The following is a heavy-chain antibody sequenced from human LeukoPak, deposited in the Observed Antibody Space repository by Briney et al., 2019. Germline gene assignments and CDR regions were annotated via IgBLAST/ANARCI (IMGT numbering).Heavy chain of an antibody. D-gene: IGHD1-26*01. V-gene: IGHV3-30-3*01. J-gene: IGHJ4*02. CDR1: GFTFSSYA. CDR3: ARGSGSYYFDY. CDR2: ISYDGSNK. Sequence: GGSLRLSCAASGFTFSSYAMHWVRQAPGKGLEWVAVISYDGSNKYYADSVKGRFTISRDNSKNTLYLQMNSLRAEDTAVYYCARGSGSYYFDYWGQGTLVTVSS.